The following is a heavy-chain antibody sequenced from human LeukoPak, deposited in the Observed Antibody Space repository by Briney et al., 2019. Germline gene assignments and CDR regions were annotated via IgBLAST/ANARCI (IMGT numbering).Heavy chain of an antibody. CDR3: ARARIYYSAVAGTTPYFDY. CDR2: ISSSSSTI. V-gene: IGHV3-48*01. D-gene: IGHD6-19*01. Sequence: GGSLRLSCAASGFTVSRNYMNWVRQAPGKGLEWVSYISSSSSTIYYADSVKGRFTISRDNAKNSLYLQMNSLRAEDTAVYYCARARIYYSAVAGTTPYFDYWGQGTLVTVSS. CDR1: GFTVSRNY. J-gene: IGHJ4*02.